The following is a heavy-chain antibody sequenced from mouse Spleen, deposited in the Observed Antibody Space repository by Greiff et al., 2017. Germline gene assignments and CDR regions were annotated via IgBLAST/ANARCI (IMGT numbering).Heavy chain of an antibody. Sequence: VQLQQSGPELVKPGASVKISCKASGFTFTDYNMDWVKQSHGKSLEWIGDINPNNGGTIYNQKFKGKATLTVDKSSSTAYMELRSLTSEDTAVYYCAKLGAYWYFDVWGAGTTVTVSS. CDR3: AKLGAYWYFDV. D-gene: IGHD4-1*01. CDR2: INPNNGGT. V-gene: IGHV1-18*01. CDR1: GFTFTDYN. J-gene: IGHJ1*01.